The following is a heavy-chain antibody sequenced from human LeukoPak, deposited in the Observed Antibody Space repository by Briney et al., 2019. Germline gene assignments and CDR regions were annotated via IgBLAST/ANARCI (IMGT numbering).Heavy chain of an antibody. CDR2: INPNSGGT. CDR3: ARKRSAGIFDY. D-gene: IGHD6-13*01. Sequence: ASVEVSCKASGYTFTGYYMHWVRQAPGQGLEWMGWINPNSGGTNYAQKFQGRVTMTRDTSISTAYMELSGLRSDDTAVYYCARKRSAGIFDYWGQGTLVTVSS. J-gene: IGHJ4*02. CDR1: GYTFTGYY. V-gene: IGHV1-2*02.